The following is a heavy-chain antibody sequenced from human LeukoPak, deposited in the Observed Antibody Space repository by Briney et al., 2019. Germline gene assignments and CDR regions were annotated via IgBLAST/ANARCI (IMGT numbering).Heavy chain of an antibody. CDR1: GFTFSSSV. CDR3: ARDRGGYSTDFDF. D-gene: IGHD5-12*01. Sequence: PGGALRLSCAASGFTFSSSVMSWVRQAPGKGVEGVSTLNGDGTRTYYAVSSNGRFIISRDNSMNTLYLQMNGLRAEDTAVYYCARDRGGYSTDFDFWGQGTLVTVSS. V-gene: IGHV3-23*01. CDR2: LNGDGTRT. J-gene: IGHJ4*02.